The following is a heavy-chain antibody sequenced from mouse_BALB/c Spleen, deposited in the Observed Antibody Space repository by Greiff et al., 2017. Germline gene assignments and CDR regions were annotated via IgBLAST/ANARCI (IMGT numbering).Heavy chain of an antibody. V-gene: IGHV1-87*01. D-gene: IGHD2-4*01. J-gene: IGHJ2*01. CDR2: IYPGDGDT. CDR1: GYTFTSYW. Sequence: VQLQQSGAELARPGASVKLSCKASGYTFTSYWMQWVKQRPGQGLEWIGAIYPGDGDTRYTQKFKGKATLTADKSSSTAYMQLSSLASEDSAVYYCARDYAYYFDYWGQGTTLTVSS. CDR3: ARDYAYYFDY.